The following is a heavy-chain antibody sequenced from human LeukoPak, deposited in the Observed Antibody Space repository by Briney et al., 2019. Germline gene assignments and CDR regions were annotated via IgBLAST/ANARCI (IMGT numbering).Heavy chain of an antibody. CDR3: ARDNGIVGATRIWDY. J-gene: IGHJ4*02. D-gene: IGHD1-26*01. Sequence: PGGSLRLSCAASGFTVSSNYMSWVRQAPGKGLEWVSVIYSGGSTYYADSVKGRFTISRDNSKNTLYLQMNSLRAEDTAVYYCARDNGIVGATRIWDYWGQGTLVTVSS. V-gene: IGHV3-53*01. CDR1: GFTVSSNY. CDR2: IYSGGST.